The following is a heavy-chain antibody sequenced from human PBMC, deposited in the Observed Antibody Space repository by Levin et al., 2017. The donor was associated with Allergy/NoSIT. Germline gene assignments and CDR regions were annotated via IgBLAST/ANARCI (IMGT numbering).Heavy chain of an antibody. CDR1: GGSISSYY. J-gene: IGHJ4*02. CDR2: IYYSGST. D-gene: IGHD2-15*01. Sequence: SETLSLTCTVSGGSISSYYWSWIRQPPGKGLEWIGYIYYSGSTNYNPSLKSRVTISVDTSKNQFSLKLSSVTAADTAVYYCARGPLGYCSGGSCITFAFDYWGQGTLVTVSS. V-gene: IGHV4-59*01. CDR3: ARGPLGYCSGGSCITFAFDY.